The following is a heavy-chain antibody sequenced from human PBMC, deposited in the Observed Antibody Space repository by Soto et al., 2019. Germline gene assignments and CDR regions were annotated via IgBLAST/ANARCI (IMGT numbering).Heavy chain of an antibody. D-gene: IGHD2-15*01. V-gene: IGHV3-74*01. CDR3: VRTSLVVAVATREDF. J-gene: IGHJ4*02. CDR1: GFTFSSYA. CDR2: IGGDGSRI. Sequence: PGGSLRLSCAASGFTFSSYAMSWVRQAPGKGLVWVSGIGGDGSRINYADSVKGRFTISRDNAKNTVYLHMNSLTAEDTAVYYCVRTSLVVAVATREDFWGQGTLVTVSS.